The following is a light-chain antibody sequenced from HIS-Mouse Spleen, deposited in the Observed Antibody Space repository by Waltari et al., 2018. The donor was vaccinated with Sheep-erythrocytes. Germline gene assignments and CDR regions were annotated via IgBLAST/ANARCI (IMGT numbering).Light chain of an antibody. CDR3: CSYAGSYNHV. Sequence: QSALTQPRSVSGSPGQSVTIPCTGTSSDVGGYHYVSWYQPHPGKDPKLMIYDVSKRPSGVPDRFSGSKSGNTASLTISGLQAEDEADYYCCSYAGSYNHVFATGTKVTVL. J-gene: IGLJ1*01. CDR1: SSDVGGYHY. CDR2: DVS. V-gene: IGLV2-11*01.